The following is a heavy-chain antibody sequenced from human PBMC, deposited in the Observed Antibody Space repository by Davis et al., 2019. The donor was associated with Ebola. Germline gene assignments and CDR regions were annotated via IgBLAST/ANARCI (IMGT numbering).Heavy chain of an antibody. V-gene: IGHV3-15*01. CDR1: GFTFSNAW. CDR2: IKSKTDGGTT. J-gene: IGHJ3*02. CDR3: TTALYTTDAFDI. Sequence: PGGSLRLSCAASGFTFSNAWMSWVRQAPGKGLAWVGRIKSKTDGGTTDYAAPVKGRFTISRDDSKNTLYLQMNSLKTENTAVYYCTTALYTTDAFDIWGQGTMVTVSS. D-gene: IGHD1-26*01.